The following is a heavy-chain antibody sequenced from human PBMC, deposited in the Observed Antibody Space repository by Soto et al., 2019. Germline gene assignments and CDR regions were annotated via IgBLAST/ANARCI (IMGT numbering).Heavy chain of an antibody. D-gene: IGHD5-12*01. CDR3: ARDQGGYDYDL. J-gene: IGHJ2*01. Sequence: QVQLQESGPGLVKPSETLSLTCTVSGGSISSYYWSWSLQPPGKGLEWIGYIYYSGSTNYNPSLKSRVTISVDTSKNQFSLKLSSVTAADTAVYYCARDQGGYDYDLWGPGTLVTVSS. V-gene: IGHV4-59*01. CDR2: IYYSGST. CDR1: GGSISSYY.